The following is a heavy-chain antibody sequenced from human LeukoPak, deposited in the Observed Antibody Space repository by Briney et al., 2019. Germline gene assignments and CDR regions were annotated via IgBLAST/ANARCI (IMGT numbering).Heavy chain of an antibody. D-gene: IGHD5/OR15-5a*01. CDR1: GFTFDDYT. CDR3: AKVSAGAGEVLRFAFDI. V-gene: IGHV3-43*01. J-gene: IGHJ3*02. Sequence: PGGSLRLSCAASGFTFDDYTMHWVRQAPGKGLEWVSLISWDGGSTYYADSVKGRFTISRDNSKNTLYLQMNSLRAEDTAVYYCAKVSAGAGEVLRFAFDIWGQGTMVTVSS. CDR2: ISWDGGST.